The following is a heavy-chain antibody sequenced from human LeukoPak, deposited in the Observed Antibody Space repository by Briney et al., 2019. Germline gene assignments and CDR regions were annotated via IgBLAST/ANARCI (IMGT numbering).Heavy chain of an antibody. J-gene: IGHJ3*02. CDR2: ISHSGST. CDR1: GGSISSYY. V-gene: IGHV4-34*01. Sequence: SETLSLTCTVSGGSISSYYLSWIRQPPGKGPEWIGKISHSGSTNYNPSLKSRVTISVDTSTNQFSLNLSSVTAADTAVYYCARSANAFDIWGQGTMVTVSS. CDR3: ARSANAFDI.